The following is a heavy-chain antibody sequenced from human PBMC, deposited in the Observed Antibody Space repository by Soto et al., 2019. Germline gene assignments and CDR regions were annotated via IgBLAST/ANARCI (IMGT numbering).Heavy chain of an antibody. Sequence: GGSLRLSCAASGFTFSSYAMSWVRQAPGKGLEWVSGISGSGGSTYYADYVKGRFTISRDNSKNKLYLQMNSLRAEDTAVYYCAKGIGAAGRGAYYFDYWGQGTLVTVSS. D-gene: IGHD6-13*01. V-gene: IGHV3-23*01. CDR3: AKGIGAAGRGAYYFDY. CDR2: ISGSGGST. CDR1: GFTFSSYA. J-gene: IGHJ4*02.